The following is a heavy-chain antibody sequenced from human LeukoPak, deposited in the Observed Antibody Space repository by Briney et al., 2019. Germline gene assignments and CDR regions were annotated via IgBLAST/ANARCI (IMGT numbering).Heavy chain of an antibody. CDR2: ISYDGTNK. V-gene: IGHV3-30*03. J-gene: IGHJ4*02. Sequence: PGGTLRLSCAASGFTFSNYGLHWVRQAPGKGLELGAVISYDGTNKYYADSVKGRFTISRDNSKNTLYLQMNSLRAEDTAVYYCAAPETGYDFWSGYPDYWGQGTLVTVSS. CDR1: GFTFSNYG. CDR3: AAPETGYDFWSGYPDY. D-gene: IGHD3-3*01.